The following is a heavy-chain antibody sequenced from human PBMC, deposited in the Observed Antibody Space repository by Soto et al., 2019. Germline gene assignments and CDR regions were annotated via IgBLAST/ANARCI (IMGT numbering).Heavy chain of an antibody. V-gene: IGHV4-31*03. CDR3: ARGTDLYYFDL. D-gene: IGHD1-7*01. CDR2: MYYSGST. Sequence: QVQLQESGPGLVKPSQTLSLTCTVSVDSISSDPYYWLWIRQPPGKGLEWIGYMYYSGSTYYTPSLKSRVTISKGTSKNQFSLRLSYVIAADTAVYYCARGTDLYYFDLWGPGTLVTVSS. CDR1: VDSISSDPYY. J-gene: IGHJ4*02.